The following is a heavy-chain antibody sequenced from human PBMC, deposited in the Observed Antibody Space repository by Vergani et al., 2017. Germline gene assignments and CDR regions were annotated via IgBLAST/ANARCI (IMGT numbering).Heavy chain of an antibody. V-gene: IGHV4-31*03. Sequence: QVQLEESGPGLVKSSQTLPLTCTVSGGSISSGDHCWTWIRQRPGKGLEWIGYIFYSGTTYDNPSLRSRLTISVDTSQNQFSLKLRSVTAADTAVYYCARVDTQVPATSHFYYMDVWGKGTTVVVSS. CDR3: ARVDTQVPATSHFYYMDV. J-gene: IGHJ6*03. D-gene: IGHD6-25*01. CDR2: IFYSGTT. CDR1: GGSISSGDHC.